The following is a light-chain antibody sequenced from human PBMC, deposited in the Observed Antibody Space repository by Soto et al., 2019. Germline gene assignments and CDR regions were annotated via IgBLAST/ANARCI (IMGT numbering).Light chain of an antibody. CDR1: QGISSY. Sequence: DIQLTQSPSFLSASVGARVTITCRASQGISSYLAGYQQKPGKAPKLLIYAESTLQSGVPSRFRESGSRAEFTLTNSDLRREDFATFYCQQINCYPPFTFGHGTKGDIK. CDR2: AES. V-gene: IGKV1-9*01. CDR3: QQINCYPPFT. J-gene: IGKJ3*01.